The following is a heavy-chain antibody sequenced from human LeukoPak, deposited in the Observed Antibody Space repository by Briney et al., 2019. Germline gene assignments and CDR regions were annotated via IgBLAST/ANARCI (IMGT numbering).Heavy chain of an antibody. J-gene: IGHJ4*02. CDR3: ARGPDVVLVSHWSFFDY. D-gene: IGHD2-8*02. CDR1: GFTFSSYA. CDR2: ISSSGGST. V-gene: IGHV3-64*01. Sequence: PGGSLRLSCAASGFTFSSYAMHWVRQVPGKGLEYVSAISSSGGSTYYANSVKGRFTISRDNSKNTLYLQMGSLRTEDMAIYYCARGPDVVLVSHWSFFDYWGQETLVTVSS.